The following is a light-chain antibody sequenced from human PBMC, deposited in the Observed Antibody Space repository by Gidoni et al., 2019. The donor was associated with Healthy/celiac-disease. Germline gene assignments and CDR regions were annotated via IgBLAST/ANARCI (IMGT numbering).Light chain of an antibody. CDR1: QTISSY. V-gene: IGKV1-39*01. Sequence: DIQMTQSPSSLSASVADRVTITCRASQTISSYLNWYQQRPGKAPKLLIYAASSLQSGVPSRFSGSGSGTDFTLTISSLQPEDFATYYCQQSYSNPFTFGPXTKVDIK. J-gene: IGKJ3*01. CDR3: QQSYSNPFT. CDR2: AAS.